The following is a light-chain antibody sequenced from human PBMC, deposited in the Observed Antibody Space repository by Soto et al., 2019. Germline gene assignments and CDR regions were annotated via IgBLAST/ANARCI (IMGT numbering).Light chain of an antibody. J-gene: IGKJ4*01. CDR3: QHHGDSPS. CDR2: DVS. Sequence: MVLMQSPGTLSLSTGERATLSCRASQRVPTKYLAWFQQKPGQAPRLLMNDVSTRVTGFPDRFSGSGSETDFTLTISRLEPEDFAVYYCQHHGDSPSFGGGTKVDIK. V-gene: IGKV3-20*01. CDR1: QRVPTKY.